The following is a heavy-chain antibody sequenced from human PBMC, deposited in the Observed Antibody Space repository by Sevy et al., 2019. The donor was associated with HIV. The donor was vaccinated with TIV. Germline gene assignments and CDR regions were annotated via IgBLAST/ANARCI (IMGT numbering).Heavy chain of an antibody. CDR3: ARGSRYYYDSSGYMTYFDY. CDR2: IYSGGST. D-gene: IGHD3-22*01. J-gene: IGHJ4*02. CDR1: GFTVSSNY. V-gene: IGHV3-53*01. Sequence: GGSLRLSCAASGFTVSSNYMSWVRQAPGKGLEWVSVIYSGGSTYYADSVKGRFTISRDNPKNTLYLQMNSLRAEDTAVYYCARGSRYYYDSSGYMTYFDYWGQGTLVTVSS.